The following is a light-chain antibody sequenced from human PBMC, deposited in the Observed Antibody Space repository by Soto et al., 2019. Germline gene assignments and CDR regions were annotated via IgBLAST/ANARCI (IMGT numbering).Light chain of an antibody. J-gene: IGLJ2*01. CDR1: SSDVGGYNY. V-gene: IGLV2-14*01. CDR3: SSYTGSSINTVV. Sequence: QSVLTQPRSVSGSPGQSVTISCTGTSSDVGGYNYVSWYQQHPAKAPKLMIFEVSNRPSGVSNRFSGSKSGNTASLTISGLQAEDEAEYYCSSYTGSSINTVVFGGGTKLTVL. CDR2: EVS.